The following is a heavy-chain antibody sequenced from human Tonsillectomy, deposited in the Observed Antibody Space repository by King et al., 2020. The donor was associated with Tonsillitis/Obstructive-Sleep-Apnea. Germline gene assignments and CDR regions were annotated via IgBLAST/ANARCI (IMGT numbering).Heavy chain of an antibody. CDR2: INHSGST. CDR1: GGSFSGYY. V-gene: IGHV4-34*01. J-gene: IGHJ2*01. CDR3: ARGYIVLEPPANGCYFDL. D-gene: IGHD2-2*01. Sequence: VQLQQWGAGLLKPSETLSLTCAVSGGSFSGYYWSWIRQAPGKGLEWIGEINHSGSTNHNQTLKSRDTISVDTSKNQFSLKLSSVTAADTSVYYCARGYIVLEPPANGCYFDLWGRGTLVTVSS.